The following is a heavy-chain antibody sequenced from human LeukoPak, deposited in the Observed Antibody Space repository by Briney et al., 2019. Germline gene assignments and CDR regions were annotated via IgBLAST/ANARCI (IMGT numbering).Heavy chain of an antibody. V-gene: IGHV4-34*01. Sequence: PSETLSLTCAVYGGSFSGYYWSWIRQPPGKGLEWIGGINHSGSTNYNPSLKSRVTISVDTSKNQFSLKLSSMTAADTAVYYCARPGQLGSLYYGMDVWGQGTTVTVSS. CDR3: ARPGQLGSLYYGMDV. CDR1: GGSFSGYY. CDR2: INHSGST. D-gene: IGHD7-27*01. J-gene: IGHJ6*02.